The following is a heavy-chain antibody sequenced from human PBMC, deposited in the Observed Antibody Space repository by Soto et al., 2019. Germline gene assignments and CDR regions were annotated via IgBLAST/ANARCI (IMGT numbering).Heavy chain of an antibody. Sequence: GGSLRRSCVAAEFTFSNYAMSWVRQAPWNGLEWVSGISGNDDSTYYADSVKGRCIISRDNSKNTLDLQMNSLRAQDTAVYYCAKDLRSSVEAVFDYWGPGIPVSVSS. CDR2: ISGNDDST. CDR3: AKDLRSSVEAVFDY. V-gene: IGHV3-23*01. CDR1: EFTFSNYA. J-gene: IGHJ4*02. D-gene: IGHD6-13*01.